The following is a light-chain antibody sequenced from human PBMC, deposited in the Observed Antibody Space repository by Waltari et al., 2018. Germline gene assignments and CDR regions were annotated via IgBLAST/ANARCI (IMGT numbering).Light chain of an antibody. CDR1: QSVSSN. CDR3: QQRGSWPRT. CDR2: DAS. Sequence: EIVLTQSPATLSLSPGERAPLSCRASQSVSSNLAWYQQKPGLAPSLLIFDASNRATGIPARFSGSGSGTDFTLTISSLEPEDFAVYYCQQRGSWPRTFGQGTKLEIK. J-gene: IGKJ2*01. V-gene: IGKV3-11*01.